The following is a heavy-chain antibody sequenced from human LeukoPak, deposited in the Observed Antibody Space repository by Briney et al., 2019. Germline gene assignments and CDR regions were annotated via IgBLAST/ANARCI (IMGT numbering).Heavy chain of an antibody. D-gene: IGHD2-21*02. J-gene: IGHJ3*02. CDR2: IRQSGST. V-gene: IGHV4-38-2*01. Sequence: SETLSLTCGVSGFSIRSGHYWGWVRQPPGKGLEWIANIRQSGSTYHNPSLRSRVTISVDTYKNQFSLKLSSVTAADTAVYYCARVVIVVATEENDAFDIWGQGRMVIVSS. CDR1: GFSIRSGHY. CDR3: ARVVIVVATEENDAFDI.